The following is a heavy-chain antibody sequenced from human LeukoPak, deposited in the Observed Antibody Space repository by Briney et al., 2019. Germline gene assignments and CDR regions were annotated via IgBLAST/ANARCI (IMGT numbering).Heavy chain of an antibody. V-gene: IGHV3-30*18. CDR3: AKDRYYYDSSGYSGFDY. CDR2: ISYDGSNK. CDR1: GFTVSSNY. J-gene: IGHJ4*02. Sequence: QPGGSLRLSCAASGFTVSSNYMSWVRQAPGKGLEWVAVISYDGSNKYYADSVKGRFTISRDNSKNTLYLQMNSLRAEDTAVYYCAKDRYYYDSSGYSGFDYWGQGTLVTVSS. D-gene: IGHD3-22*01.